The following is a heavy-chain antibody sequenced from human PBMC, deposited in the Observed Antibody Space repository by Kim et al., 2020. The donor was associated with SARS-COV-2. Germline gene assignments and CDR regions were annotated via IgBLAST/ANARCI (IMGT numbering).Heavy chain of an antibody. CDR1: GGSISSYY. J-gene: IGHJ6*02. Sequence: SETLSLTCTVSGGSISSYYWSWIRQPPGKGLEWIGYIYYSGSTNYNPSLKSRVTISVDTSKNQFSLKLSSVTAADTAVYYCARDKGIAVAGPGRTLGFYYYYGMDVWGQGTTVTVSS. D-gene: IGHD6-19*01. CDR3: ARDKGIAVAGPGRTLGFYYYYGMDV. V-gene: IGHV4-59*13. CDR2: IYYSGST.